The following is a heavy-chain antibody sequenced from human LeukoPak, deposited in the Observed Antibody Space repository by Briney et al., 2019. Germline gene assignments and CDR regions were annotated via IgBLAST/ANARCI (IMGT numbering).Heavy chain of an antibody. CDR3: ARGPGELLLRTDPDPYYFDY. CDR2: IYYSGST. D-gene: IGHD1-26*01. CDR1: GGSISSYY. J-gene: IGHJ4*02. V-gene: IGHV4-59*01. Sequence: VKPSETLSLTCTVSGGSISSYYWSWIRQPPGKGLEWIGYIYYSGSTNYNPSLKSRVTISVDTSKNQFSLKLSSVTAADTAVYYCARGPGELLLRTDPDPYYFDYWGQGTLVTVSS.